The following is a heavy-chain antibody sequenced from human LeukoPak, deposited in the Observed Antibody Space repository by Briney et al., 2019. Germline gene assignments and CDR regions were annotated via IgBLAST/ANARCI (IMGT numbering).Heavy chain of an antibody. CDR2: INPKSGGT. CDR1: GYTFTGYY. V-gene: IGHV1-2*02. CDR3: ARGAYGSGWEAFDI. D-gene: IGHD3-10*01. Sequence: ASVNVSCKASGYTFTGYYMHWVRQAPGQGLEWMGWINPKSGGTNYEQNFQGRVTITRDTSISTAYMELSRLRSDDTAVYYCARGAYGSGWEAFDIWGQGTMVTVSS. J-gene: IGHJ3*02.